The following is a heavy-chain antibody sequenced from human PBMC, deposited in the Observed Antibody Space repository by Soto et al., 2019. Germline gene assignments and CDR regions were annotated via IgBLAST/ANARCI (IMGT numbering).Heavy chain of an antibody. CDR2: IGYIGGYNAKT. V-gene: IGHV1-18*01. D-gene: IGHD2-15*01. J-gene: IGHJ5*02. CDR3: ARGFYCGGRRCIDCFDP. CDR1: GYTFTDYG. Sequence: GASVKVSCKASGYTFTDYGISWVRQAPGQGLEWLGWIGYIGGYNAKTNYAQKFQGRVTMTTDTSTSTAYMEVRSLTSDDTALYYCARGFYCGGRRCIDCFDPWGQGTVVTVSS.